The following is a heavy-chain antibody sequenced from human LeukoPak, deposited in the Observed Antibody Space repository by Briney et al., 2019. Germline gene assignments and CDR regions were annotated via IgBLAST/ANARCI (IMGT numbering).Heavy chain of an antibody. V-gene: IGHV3-23*01. Sequence: AGGSLRLSCAASGFAFSSFAMGWVRQSPGKGLEWLSTINGGGNTTFYPDSVKGRFTISRDNSKNTLYLHMDSLRPDDTATYYCTKELHVAVAVADYYYFYMDVWGRGTAVTVSS. CDR3: TKELHVAVAVADYYYFYMDV. CDR1: GFAFSSFA. CDR2: INGGGNTT. J-gene: IGHJ6*03. D-gene: IGHD6-19*01.